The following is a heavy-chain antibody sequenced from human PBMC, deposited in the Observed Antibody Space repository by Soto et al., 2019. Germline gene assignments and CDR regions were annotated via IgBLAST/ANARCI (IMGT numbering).Heavy chain of an antibody. Sequence: QVQLVESGGGVVQPGRSLRLSCAASGFTFSSYAMHWVRQAPGKGLEWVAVISYDGSNKYYADSVKGRFTISRDNSKNTLYLQMNSLRAEDTAVYYCARIRFGDYYYYGMDVWGQGTTVTVSS. CDR3: ARIRFGDYYYYGMDV. J-gene: IGHJ6*02. CDR2: ISYDGSNK. D-gene: IGHD3-10*01. CDR1: GFTFSSYA. V-gene: IGHV3-30-3*01.